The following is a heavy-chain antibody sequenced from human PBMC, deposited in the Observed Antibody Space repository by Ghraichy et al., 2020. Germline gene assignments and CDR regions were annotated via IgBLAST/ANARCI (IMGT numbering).Heavy chain of an antibody. CDR1: GGSISSYY. D-gene: IGHD5-24*01. J-gene: IGHJ2*01. V-gene: IGHV4-59*01. CDR3: ARVEMATTPGGIWYFDL. Sequence: SETLSLTCTVSGGSISSYYWSWIRQPPGKGLEWIGYIYYSGSTNYNPSLKSRVTISVDTSKNQFSLKLSSVTAADTAVYYCARVEMATTPGGIWYFDLWGRGTLVTVSS. CDR2: IYYSGST.